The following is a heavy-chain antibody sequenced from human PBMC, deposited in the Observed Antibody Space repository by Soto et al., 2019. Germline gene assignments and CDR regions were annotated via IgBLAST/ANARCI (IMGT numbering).Heavy chain of an antibody. CDR2: IYNSERT. CDR3: ARAQKTRMGLFDY. CDR1: GGSISSGGFY. J-gene: IGHJ4*02. V-gene: IGHV4-31*03. Sequence: QVQLQESGPGLVKPSQTLTLTCTVSGGSISSGGFYWSWIRQHPGKGLEWIGYIYNSERTYCNPSLKSRVTISVGTSKTRFSLKLSSVTTADTAVYYCARAQKTRMGLFDYWGQGTLVTVSS.